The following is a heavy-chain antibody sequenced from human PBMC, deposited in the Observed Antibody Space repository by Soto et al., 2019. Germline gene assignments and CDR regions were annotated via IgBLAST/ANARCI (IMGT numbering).Heavy chain of an antibody. CDR3: ARVSEAVETEHYYYGMDV. V-gene: IGHV3-30-3*01. Sequence: PGGSLRLSCAASGFTFSSYAMHWVRQAPGKGLEWVAVISYDGSNKYYADSVKGRFTISRDNSKNTLYLQMNSLRAEDTAVYYCARVSEAVETEHYYYGMDVWGQGTTVTVYS. D-gene: IGHD6-19*01. J-gene: IGHJ6*02. CDR1: GFTFSSYA. CDR2: ISYDGSNK.